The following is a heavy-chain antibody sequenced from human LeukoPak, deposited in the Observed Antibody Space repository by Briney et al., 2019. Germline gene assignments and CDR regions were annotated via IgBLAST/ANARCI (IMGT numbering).Heavy chain of an antibody. CDR2: IYYSGST. D-gene: IGHD3-22*01. CDR3: ARVPLYYYDSSGYYLGLTDYGMDV. Sequence: SETLSLTCTVSGGSISSSSSYWGWIRQPPGKGLEWIGSIYYSGSTYYNPSLKSRVTISVDTSKNQFSLKLSSVTAADTAVYYCARVPLYYYDSSGYYLGLTDYGMDVWGQGTTVTVSS. CDR1: GGSISSSSSY. J-gene: IGHJ6*02. V-gene: IGHV4-39*01.